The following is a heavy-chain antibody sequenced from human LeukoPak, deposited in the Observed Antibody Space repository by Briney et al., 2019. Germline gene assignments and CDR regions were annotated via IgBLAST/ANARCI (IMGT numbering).Heavy chain of an antibody. CDR1: GYTFTSNY. CDR3: ARDRTWGNGYYMDV. Sequence: ASVKVSCKAFGYTFTSNYMHWVRQAPGQGPEWMGVISPSGGSTTYAQKFQGRVTITADKSTSTAYMELSSLRSEDTAVYYCARDRTWGNGYYMDVWGKGTTVTVSS. D-gene: IGHD7-27*01. J-gene: IGHJ6*03. CDR2: ISPSGGST. V-gene: IGHV1-46*01.